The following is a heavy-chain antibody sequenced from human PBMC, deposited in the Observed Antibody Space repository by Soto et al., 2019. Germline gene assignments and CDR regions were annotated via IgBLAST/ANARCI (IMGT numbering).Heavy chain of an antibody. Sequence: PGGSLRLSCAASGITFSNYWMTWFRQAPGKGLEWVANIKQEGREKYYVESEKEQYTISRDNAKNSLYLQMNILSAEDTAVYYCARDQDDSSDAFDIWGQGT. D-gene: IGHD3-3*01. CDR3: ARDQDDSSDAFDI. J-gene: IGHJ3*02. CDR1: GITFSNYW. CDR2: IKQEGREK. V-gene: IGHV3-7*01.